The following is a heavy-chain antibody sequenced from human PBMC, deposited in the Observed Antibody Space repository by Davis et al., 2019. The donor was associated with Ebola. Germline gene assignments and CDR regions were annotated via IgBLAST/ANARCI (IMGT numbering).Heavy chain of an antibody. CDR1: GASITNYF. CDR2: ISYNGVT. D-gene: IGHD3/OR15-3a*01. Sequence: MPSETLSLTCTVSGASITNYFWNWVRQPPGKTLEWLGYISYNGVTRYNPSLKSRLTISTDTSKTQFSLSLNSVTAADTAAYYCARSYDFWSGYPLQSWGQGTLVTVSS. V-gene: IGHV4-59*01. CDR3: ARSYDFWSGYPLQS. J-gene: IGHJ5*02.